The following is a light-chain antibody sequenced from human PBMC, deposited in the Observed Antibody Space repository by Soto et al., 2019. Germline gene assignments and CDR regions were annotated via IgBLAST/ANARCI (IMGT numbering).Light chain of an antibody. Sequence: QSVLTQPASVSGSPGQSITISCTGTSSDVGGYDYVSWYRQHPGKAPKLIIYDVSNRPSGLSNRFSGSKSGNTASLTISGLQTEDEADYFCSSYRSSGTSYVFGTGTKVTVL. CDR1: SSDVGGYDY. CDR3: SSYRSSGTSYV. V-gene: IGLV2-14*01. J-gene: IGLJ1*01. CDR2: DVS.